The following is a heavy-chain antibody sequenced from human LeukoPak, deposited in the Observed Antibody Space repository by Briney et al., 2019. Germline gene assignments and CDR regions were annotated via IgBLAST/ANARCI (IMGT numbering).Heavy chain of an antibody. CDR3: ASPRGFSYGYLDH. CDR1: GGSISSSSAY. V-gene: IGHV4-39*01. Sequence: TSETLSLTCTVSGGSISSSSAYWGWIRQPPGKGLEWIGSIYYSKNTYYNPSLKSRVTISADTSKNQFSLRLDSVSAADTAVYYCASPRGFSYGYLDHWGQGSLVTVSS. J-gene: IGHJ4*02. D-gene: IGHD5-18*01. CDR2: IYYSKNT.